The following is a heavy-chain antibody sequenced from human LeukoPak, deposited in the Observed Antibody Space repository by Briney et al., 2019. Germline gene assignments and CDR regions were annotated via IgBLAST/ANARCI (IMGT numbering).Heavy chain of an antibody. CDR1: GFTFSTYW. V-gene: IGHV3-23*01. J-gene: IGHJ4*02. CDR2: ISGSGGST. CDR3: ARDNYDSSGPYYFDY. Sequence: PGGSLRLSCAASGFTFSTYWMSWVRQAPGKGLEWVSAISGSGGSTYYADSVKGRFTISRDDARNSLYLQMNSLRAEDTAVYYCARDNYDSSGPYYFDYWGQGTLVTVSS. D-gene: IGHD3-22*01.